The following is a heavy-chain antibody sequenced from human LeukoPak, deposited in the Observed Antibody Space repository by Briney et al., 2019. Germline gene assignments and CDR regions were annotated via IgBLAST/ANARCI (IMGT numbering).Heavy chain of an antibody. V-gene: IGHV1-8*03. CDR3: ARSSSSRVPYYDFWSGYYYYYYYYMDV. CDR1: GYTFTSYD. Sequence: ASVKVSCKASGYTFTSYDINWVRQATGQGLEWMGWMNPNSGNTGYAQQSQGRVTSNWNTSISTDYMQLSSLRSEDTAVYYCARSSSSRVPYYDFWSGYYYYYYYYMDVWGKGTTVTVSS. CDR2: MNPNSGNT. D-gene: IGHD3-3*01. J-gene: IGHJ6*03.